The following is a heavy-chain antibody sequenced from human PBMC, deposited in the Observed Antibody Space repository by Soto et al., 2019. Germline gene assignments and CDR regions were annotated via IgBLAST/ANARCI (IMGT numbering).Heavy chain of an antibody. J-gene: IGHJ4*02. CDR2: ISASGART. V-gene: IGHV3-23*01. Sequence: EVQLLESGGGLVQPGGSLKLSCAASGFAFNGFAMSWVRQAPGKGLEWVSGISASGARTYYAGSVKGRVTISRDNSNNTVHLQMSSLRDEDTAVYYCVKGSSTTPMSQGYFEFWGQGTLVTVSS. CDR1: GFAFNGFA. D-gene: IGHD1-1*01. CDR3: VKGSSTTPMSQGYFEF.